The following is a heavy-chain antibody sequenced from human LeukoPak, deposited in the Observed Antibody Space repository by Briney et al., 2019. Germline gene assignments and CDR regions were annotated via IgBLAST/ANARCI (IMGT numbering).Heavy chain of an antibody. CDR1: GFTFSSYA. CDR3: ARDLGRYCSSTSCYKENNWFDP. Sequence: PGRSLRLSCAASGFTFSSYAMHWVRQAPGKGLEWVAVISYDGSNKYYADSVKGRFTISRDNSKNTLYLQMNSLRAEDTAVYYCARDLGRYCSSTSCYKENNWFDPWGQGALVTVSS. J-gene: IGHJ5*02. CDR2: ISYDGSNK. D-gene: IGHD2-2*02. V-gene: IGHV3-30-3*01.